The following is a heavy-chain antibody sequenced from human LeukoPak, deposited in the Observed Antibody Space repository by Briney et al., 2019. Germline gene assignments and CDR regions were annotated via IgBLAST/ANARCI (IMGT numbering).Heavy chain of an antibody. V-gene: IGHV3-49*04. CDR1: GFTFGDYA. Sequence: GGSLRLSCTASGFTFGDYAMSWVRQAPGKGLEWVGFIRSKAYGGTTEYAASVKGRFTISRDDSKSIAYLQMNSLKTEDTAVYYCTRVIAADIGELGYWGQGTLVTVSS. CDR2: IRSKAYGGTT. D-gene: IGHD6-13*01. J-gene: IGHJ4*02. CDR3: TRVIAADIGELGY.